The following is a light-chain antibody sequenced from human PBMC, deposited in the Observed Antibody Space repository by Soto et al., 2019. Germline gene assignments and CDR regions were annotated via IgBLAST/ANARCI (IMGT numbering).Light chain of an antibody. J-gene: IGKJ2*01. CDR3: QQYGSSPYT. CDR1: QSVSSSY. V-gene: IGKV3-20*01. Sequence: EIVLTQSPGTLSLSPGERATLSCRASQSVSSSYLAWYQQKPGQAPRLLMYGASNRATGIPDRFSGSGSGIDFTLTISRLEPEDFAIYYCQQYGSSPYTFGQGTKLEIK. CDR2: GAS.